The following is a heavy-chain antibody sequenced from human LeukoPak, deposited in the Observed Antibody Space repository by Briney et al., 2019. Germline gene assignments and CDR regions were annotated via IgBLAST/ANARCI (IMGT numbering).Heavy chain of an antibody. V-gene: IGHV1-69*13. CDR2: IIPIFGTA. Sequence: ASVKVSCKASGGTFSSYAISWVRQAPGQGLEWMGGIIPIFGTANYAQKFQGRVTITADESTSTAYMELSSLRSEDTAVYYCASDSTPSITMVRGYYYYMDVWGKGTTVTISS. D-gene: IGHD3-10*01. CDR1: GGTFSSYA. CDR3: ASDSTPSITMVRGYYYYMDV. J-gene: IGHJ6*03.